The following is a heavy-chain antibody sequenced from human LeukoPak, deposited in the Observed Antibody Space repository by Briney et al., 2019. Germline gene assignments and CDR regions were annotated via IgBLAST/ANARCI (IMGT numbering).Heavy chain of an antibody. CDR2: IYNGLST. D-gene: IGHD6-19*01. Sequence: VGSLRLSCAASGVAVGSNYMSWVRQAPGKGLEWVSVIYNGLSTYYADSLRGRFTISRDNSKNTLYLQMYTLRAEDTAVYYCASGIAVNAFDIWGQGTMVTVSS. V-gene: IGHV3-53*01. CDR3: ASGIAVNAFDI. CDR1: GVAVGSNY. J-gene: IGHJ3*02.